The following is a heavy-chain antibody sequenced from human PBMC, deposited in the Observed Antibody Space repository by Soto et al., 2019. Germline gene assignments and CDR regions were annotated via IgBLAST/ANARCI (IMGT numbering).Heavy chain of an antibody. V-gene: IGHV3-15*01. D-gene: IGHD5-18*01. J-gene: IGHJ4*02. CDR1: GFTFRNAW. CDR2: IKSKIDGGTT. Sequence: EVQLVESGGGFVKPGGSLRLSCAASGFTFRNAWMSWVRQAPGKGLEWVSRIKSKIDGGTTAYAAPVKGRFIISREDSKDTLYLQMNGLKTDDTAVYYCAAGWIQLWSPFVYWGQGTLVTVTS. CDR3: AAGWIQLWSPFVY.